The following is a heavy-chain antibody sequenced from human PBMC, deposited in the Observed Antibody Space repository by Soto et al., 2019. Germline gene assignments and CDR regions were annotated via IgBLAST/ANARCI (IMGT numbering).Heavy chain of an antibody. Sequence: QVQLVQSGAEVKKPGASVKVPCKASGYSFTSYGISWVRQAPGQGLEWMGWITVYNGDTHYAQNFQGRVTMTTDTPTNTAYMELRSLRSDDTAVYYCARGVDYWGQGTLVTVSS. V-gene: IGHV1-18*01. CDR3: ARGVDY. CDR2: ITVYNGDT. J-gene: IGHJ4*02. CDR1: GYSFTSYG.